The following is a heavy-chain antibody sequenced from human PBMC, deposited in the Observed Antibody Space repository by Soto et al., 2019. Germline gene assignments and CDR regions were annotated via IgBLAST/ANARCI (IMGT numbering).Heavy chain of an antibody. Sequence: QVQLQQWGAGLLKPSETLSLTCAVYGGSFSGYYWSWIRQPPGKGLEWIGEINHSGSTNYNPSLKSRVTISVDTSKSQFSLKLSSVTAADTAVYYCARGRTNYYYYYYMDVWGKGTTVTVSS. D-gene: IGHD2-8*01. V-gene: IGHV4-34*01. CDR2: INHSGST. CDR1: GGSFSGYY. J-gene: IGHJ6*03. CDR3: ARGRTNYYYYYYMDV.